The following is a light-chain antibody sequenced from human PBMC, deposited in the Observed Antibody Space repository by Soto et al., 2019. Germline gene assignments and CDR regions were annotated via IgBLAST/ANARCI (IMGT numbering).Light chain of an antibody. V-gene: IGKV3-20*01. CDR1: QSVSSY. J-gene: IGKJ3*01. Sequence: EIVLTQSPATLSLSPGERATLSCRASQSVSSYLAWYQQKPGQAPRLLISGASSRATGIPDRFSGSGSGTDFTLTITRLEPEDFAVYYCQQYVSTPTFGPGTKVHIK. CDR2: GAS. CDR3: QQYVSTPT.